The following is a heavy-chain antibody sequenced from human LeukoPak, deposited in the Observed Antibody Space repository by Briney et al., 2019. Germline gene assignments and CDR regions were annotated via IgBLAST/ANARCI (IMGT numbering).Heavy chain of an antibody. V-gene: IGHV4-34*01. Sequence: SETLSLTCVVYGESFSGYYWSWIRQPPGKGLEWIGEINHSGSTNQNPSLKSRVTISVDTSKNQFSLKLSSVTAADTAVYYCARGYGEYSGYDYVYYFDYWGQGTLVTVSS. CDR1: GESFSGYY. CDR2: INHSGST. D-gene: IGHD5-12*01. J-gene: IGHJ4*02. CDR3: ARGYGEYSGYDYVYYFDY.